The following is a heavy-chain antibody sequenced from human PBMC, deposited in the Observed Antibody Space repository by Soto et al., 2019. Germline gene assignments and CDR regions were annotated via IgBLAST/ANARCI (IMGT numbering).Heavy chain of an antibody. CDR3: ARSPSHYNYFDD. D-gene: IGHD1-26*01. CDR1: GVTFSSYA. V-gene: IGHV3-23*01. J-gene: IGHJ4*02. Sequence: GGSLRLSCEASGVTFSSYAMSWVRQGPGKGLEWVSAISGGGDKTFYTDSVKGRFTISRDNSKNTLYLQMNSLRAEDTAVYYCARSPSHYNYFDDWGQGTLVTVSS. CDR2: ISGGGDKT.